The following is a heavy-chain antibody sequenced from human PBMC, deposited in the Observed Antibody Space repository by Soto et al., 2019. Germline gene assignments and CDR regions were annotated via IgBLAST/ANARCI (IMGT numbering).Heavy chain of an antibody. CDR3: AKRAGGRSGPFDY. J-gene: IGHJ4*02. Sequence: EVQLLESGGGLVQPGGSLRLSCAASGFTFSGYAMNWVRQAPGKGLEWVSGISVGGGNTYYADSVKGRFTISRDNSQNTLYLQMNSLRAEDMAVYFCAKRAGGRSGPFDYWGQGTLVTVFS. CDR2: ISVGGGNT. V-gene: IGHV3-23*01. CDR1: GFTFSGYA. D-gene: IGHD3-16*01.